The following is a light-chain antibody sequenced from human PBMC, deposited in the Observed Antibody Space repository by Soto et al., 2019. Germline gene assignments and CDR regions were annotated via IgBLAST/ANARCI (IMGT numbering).Light chain of an antibody. Sequence: QSALTQPASVSGSPGQSITISCTGTSSDVGGYNYVSWYQQHPGKDPKLMIYEVSNRPSGVSNRFSGSKSGNTASLTISGLQSDDEADYYCSSYTSSSTWVFGGGTKVTVL. CDR1: SSDVGGYNY. J-gene: IGLJ3*02. CDR3: SSYTSSSTWV. V-gene: IGLV2-14*01. CDR2: EVS.